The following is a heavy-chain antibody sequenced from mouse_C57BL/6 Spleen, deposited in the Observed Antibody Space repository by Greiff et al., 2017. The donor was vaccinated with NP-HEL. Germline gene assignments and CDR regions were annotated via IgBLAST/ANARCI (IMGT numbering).Heavy chain of an antibody. D-gene: IGHD2-3*01. J-gene: IGHJ3*01. CDR1: GYSFTGYF. CDR3: ARYDGFIAD. CDR2: INPYDGDT. Sequence: VQLQQSGPELVKPGDSVKLSCKASGYSFTGYFMNWVMQSHGKSLEWIGRINPYDGDTFYNQKFKSKFTLTVDKSTSTVHMEIRSLTSEDSAVYYCARYDGFIADWGQGTLVTVSA. V-gene: IGHV1-20*01.